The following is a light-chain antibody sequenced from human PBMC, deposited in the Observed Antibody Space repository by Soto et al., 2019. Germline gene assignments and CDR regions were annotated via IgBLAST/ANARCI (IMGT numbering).Light chain of an antibody. CDR2: HAS. V-gene: IGKV3-11*01. CDR3: QQGGNRPPRT. CDR1: QYVSSGY. J-gene: IGKJ1*01. Sequence: VLTQSPGTLSLSPGESATLSCRASQYVSSGYLAWYQQRPGQAPRLVVYHASTRATGIPARFSGSGSGTDFTLTISSLEPEDFAVYYCQQGGNRPPRTFGQGTKVDIK.